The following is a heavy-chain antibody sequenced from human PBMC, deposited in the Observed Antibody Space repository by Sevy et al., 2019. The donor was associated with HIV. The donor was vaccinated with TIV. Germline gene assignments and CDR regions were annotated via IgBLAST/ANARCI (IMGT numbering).Heavy chain of an antibody. Sequence: SGPTLVKPTQTLTLTCTFSGFSLSTSGVGVGWIRQPPGKALEWLALIYWNDDKRYSPSLKSRLTITKDTSKNQVVLKMTNMDPVDTATYYCAHDYDSSGSMILDAFDIWGQGTMVTVSS. CDR1: GFSLSTSGVG. V-gene: IGHV2-5*01. CDR2: IYWNDDK. D-gene: IGHD3-22*01. CDR3: AHDYDSSGSMILDAFDI. J-gene: IGHJ3*02.